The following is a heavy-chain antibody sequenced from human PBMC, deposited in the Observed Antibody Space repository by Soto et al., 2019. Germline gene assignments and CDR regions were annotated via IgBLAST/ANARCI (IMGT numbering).Heavy chain of an antibody. CDR1: GYSFTSYW. D-gene: IGHD2-15*01. CDR3: ARGGYCSGGSCYDDWFDP. CDR2: IYPGDSDT. J-gene: IGHJ5*02. V-gene: IGHV5-51*01. Sequence: PGESLKISCKGSGYSFTSYWIGWVRQMPGKGLEWMGIIYPGDSDTRYSPSFQGQVTISADKSISTAYLQWSSLKASDTAMYYCARGGYCSGGSCYDDWFDPWGQGTQVTVSS.